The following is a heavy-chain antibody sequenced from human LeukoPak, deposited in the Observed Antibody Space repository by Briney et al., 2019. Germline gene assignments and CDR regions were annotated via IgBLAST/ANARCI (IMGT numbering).Heavy chain of an antibody. CDR2: IYYSGNT. CDR1: GGSINSGAYY. V-gene: IGHV4-31*03. D-gene: IGHD4-17*01. Sequence: SETLSLTCTVSGGSINSGAYYWSWIRQHPGKGLEWIGYIYYSGNTYYNPSLKSRVTISVDTSKNQFSLKLSSVTAADTAVYYCARVNGDYWRGDYWGQGTLVTVSS. CDR3: ARVNGDYWRGDY. J-gene: IGHJ4*02.